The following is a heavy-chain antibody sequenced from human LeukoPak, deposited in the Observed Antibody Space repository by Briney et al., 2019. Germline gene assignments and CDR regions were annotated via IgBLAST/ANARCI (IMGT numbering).Heavy chain of an antibody. CDR3: ARRYFDWFLGAGGSLDI. Sequence: GGSLRLSCAGSGFTFRSYWMHWVRQAPGKGLEWLANIKQDGSEKYYVDSVKGRFTISRDNANDSVYLQMNSLRAEDTAVYYCARRYFDWFLGAGGSLDIWGQGTMVTVSS. J-gene: IGHJ3*02. CDR2: IKQDGSEK. V-gene: IGHV3-7*01. CDR1: GFTFRSYW. D-gene: IGHD3-9*01.